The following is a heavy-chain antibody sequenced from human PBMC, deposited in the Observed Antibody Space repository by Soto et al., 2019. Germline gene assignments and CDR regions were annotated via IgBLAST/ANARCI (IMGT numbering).Heavy chain of an antibody. Sequence: QVQLQESGPGLVKPSQTLSLTCTVSGGSISSGGYYWSWIRQHPGKGLEWLGYIYYSGSTYYNPSLKSRVTISVDTSKTQCSLKLSSVSAADTAVYYCARGGSGWYVSERPFDYWGQGTLVTVSS. D-gene: IGHD6-19*01. CDR2: IYYSGST. CDR3: ARGGSGWYVSERPFDY. V-gene: IGHV4-31*03. CDR1: GGSISSGGYY. J-gene: IGHJ4*02.